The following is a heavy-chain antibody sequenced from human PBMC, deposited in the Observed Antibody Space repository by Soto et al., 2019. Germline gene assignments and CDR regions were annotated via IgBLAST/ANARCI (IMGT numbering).Heavy chain of an antibody. CDR1: GYTFTGYY. CDR3: ARVMYYYDSSGYFPYFDY. J-gene: IGHJ4*02. CDR2: INPNSGGT. Sequence: ASVKVSCKASGYTFTGYYMHWVRQAPGQGLEWMGWINPNSGGTNYAQKFQGRVTMTRDTSISTAYMELSRLRPDDTAVYYCARVMYYYDSSGYFPYFDYWGQGTLVTVSS. V-gene: IGHV1-2*02. D-gene: IGHD3-22*01.